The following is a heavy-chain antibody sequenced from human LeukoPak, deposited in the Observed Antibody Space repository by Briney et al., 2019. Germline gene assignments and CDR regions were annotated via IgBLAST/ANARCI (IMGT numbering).Heavy chain of an antibody. Sequence: ASVKVSCKASGYIFTSYYIHWVRQAPGQGLEWMGWMNPNNGATNFAQRFQGRVTMTRDMSMNTAYVELRRLRSDDTAVYFCARDRGRCFDYWGQGTLVTVSS. D-gene: IGHD6-25*01. CDR3: ARDRGRCFDY. J-gene: IGHJ4*02. V-gene: IGHV1-2*02. CDR1: GYIFTSYY. CDR2: MNPNNGAT.